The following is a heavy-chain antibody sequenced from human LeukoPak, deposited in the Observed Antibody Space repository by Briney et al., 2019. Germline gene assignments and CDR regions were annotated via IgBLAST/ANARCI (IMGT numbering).Heavy chain of an antibody. Sequence: PSETLSLTCAVYGGPFRGYYWSWIRQPPGKGLEWIGQIDPGGSTNYNPSLKSRVTISVDTSKTQLSVKLSSVTAADTAVYYCAEGLGPSSRWGQGTLVTVSS. D-gene: IGHD6-13*01. J-gene: IGHJ4*02. CDR2: IDPGGST. V-gene: IGHV4-34*01. CDR3: AEGLGPSSR. CDR1: GGPFRGYY.